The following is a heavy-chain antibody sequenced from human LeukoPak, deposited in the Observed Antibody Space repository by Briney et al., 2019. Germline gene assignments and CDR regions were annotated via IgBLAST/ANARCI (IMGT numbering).Heavy chain of an antibody. Sequence: GGSLRLSCAGTGFTFSNYWMNWVRQAPGKGLEWVANIKEDGSRINYVDSVKGRFTISRDNARNSVYLQMDNLRAEDTAVYYCVGSSGWLFDYWGQGILVAVSS. D-gene: IGHD6-19*01. CDR2: IKEDGSRI. V-gene: IGHV3-7*01. CDR3: VGSSGWLFDY. J-gene: IGHJ4*02. CDR1: GFTFSNYW.